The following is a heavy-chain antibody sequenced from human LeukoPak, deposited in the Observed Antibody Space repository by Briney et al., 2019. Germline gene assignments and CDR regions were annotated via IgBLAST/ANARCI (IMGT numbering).Heavy chain of an antibody. J-gene: IGHJ4*02. Sequence: SQTLSLTCTVSGGSISSDDYYWSWIRQLPGKGLEWIGYISHIGSTYYNPSIKSPVSISIDTSKNQFSLKVISVTAADTAVYYCARFILTGYSLDYWGQGTLVTVSS. CDR2: ISHIGST. CDR3: ARFILTGYSLDY. V-gene: IGHV4-31*01. CDR1: GGSISSDDYY. D-gene: IGHD3-9*01.